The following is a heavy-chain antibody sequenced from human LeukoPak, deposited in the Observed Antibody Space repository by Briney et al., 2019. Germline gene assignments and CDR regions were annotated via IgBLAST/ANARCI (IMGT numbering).Heavy chain of an antibody. J-gene: IGHJ3*02. CDR3: ARDGEYCSGGSCYSLRAFDI. Sequence: PETLSLTCTVSGGSISSYYWSWIRQPAGKGLEWIGRIYTSGSTNYNPSLTSRVTMAVATSKNQFSLKLSSVTAADTAVYYCARDGEYCSGGSCYSLRAFDIWGQGTMVTVSS. V-gene: IGHV4-4*07. D-gene: IGHD2-15*01. CDR2: IYTSGST. CDR1: GGSISSYY.